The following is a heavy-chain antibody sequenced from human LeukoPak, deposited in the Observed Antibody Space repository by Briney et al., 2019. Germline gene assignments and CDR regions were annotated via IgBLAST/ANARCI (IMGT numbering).Heavy chain of an antibody. CDR3: ARVRREMATITRDYYYYYGMDV. D-gene: IGHD5-24*01. J-gene: IGHJ6*02. Sequence: ASVTVSCKASGYTFTSYYMHWVRQAPGQGLEWMGIINPSGGSTSYAQKFQGRVTMTRDTSTSTVYMELSSLRSEDTAVYYCARVRREMATITRDYYYYYGMDVWGQGTTVTVSS. V-gene: IGHV1-46*01. CDR1: GYTFTSYY. CDR2: INPSGGST.